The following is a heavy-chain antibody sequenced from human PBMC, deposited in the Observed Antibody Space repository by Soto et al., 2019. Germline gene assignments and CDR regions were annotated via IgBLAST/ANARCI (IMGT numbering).Heavy chain of an antibody. V-gene: IGHV4-34*01. CDR1: GGSFSGYY. CDR3: AAYCGQLLGHLYNSSGIDG. J-gene: IGHJ6*02. Sequence: HVQLQQWGAGLLKPSETLSLTCAVYGGSFSGYYWSWIRQPPGKGLERIGEINQNVGTNYNPSLKSQFTISLDTAKNLFSLKPRSVTAADSDVYYCAAYCGQLLGHLYNSSGIDGWSRGTTVTVPS. D-gene: IGHD6-19*01. CDR2: INQNVGT.